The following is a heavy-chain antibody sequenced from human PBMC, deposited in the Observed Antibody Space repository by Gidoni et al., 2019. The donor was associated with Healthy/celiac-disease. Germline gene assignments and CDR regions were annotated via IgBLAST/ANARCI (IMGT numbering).Heavy chain of an antibody. V-gene: IGHV4-34*01. J-gene: IGHJ5*02. CDR2: INHSGST. CDR3: ARGRDGYNA. CDR1: GGFFSGYY. Sequence: QVQLQQCGAGLLKPSETPSLTCAVYGGFFSGYYWSWIRQPPGKGLEWIGEINHSGSTNYNPSLKSRVTISVDTSKNQFSLKLSSVTAADTAVYYCARGRDGYNAWGQGTLVTVSS. D-gene: IGHD5-12*01.